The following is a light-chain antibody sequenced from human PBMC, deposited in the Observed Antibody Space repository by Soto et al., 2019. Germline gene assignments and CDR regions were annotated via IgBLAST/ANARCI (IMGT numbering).Light chain of an antibody. CDR3: QQRSSWPVT. CDR1: QSVSRY. Sequence: EIVLTQSPVTLSLSPGERATLSCRASQSVSRYFAWYQQNPGQAPRLLIYDASNRATGVPARFSGSGSGTDFTLTISSLEPEDFAVYYCQQRSSWPVTFGQGTKVEI. CDR2: DAS. V-gene: IGKV3-11*01. J-gene: IGKJ1*01.